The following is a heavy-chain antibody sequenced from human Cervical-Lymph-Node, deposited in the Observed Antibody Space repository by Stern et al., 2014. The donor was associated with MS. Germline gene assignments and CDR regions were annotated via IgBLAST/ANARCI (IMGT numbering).Heavy chain of an antibody. CDR2: INTTGGST. D-gene: IGHD4-17*01. Sequence: VKRVQSVAEVKKTGASAKVSCQTSGYTFTDYYLHCGRQSPRQGHEWMGIINTTGGSTSYAQQFQGRVTLTRDTSTGTVYMELSSLRSEDTAVYYCALMTTVTRGFDYWGQGTLVTVSS. J-gene: IGHJ4*02. CDR1: GYTFTDYY. CDR3: ALMTTVTRGFDY. V-gene: IGHV1-46*01.